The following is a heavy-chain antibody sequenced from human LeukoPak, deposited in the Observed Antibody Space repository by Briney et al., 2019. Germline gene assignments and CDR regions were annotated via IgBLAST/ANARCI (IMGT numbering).Heavy chain of an antibody. Sequence: GGSLRLSCAASGFTFSSYGMSWVRQAPGKGLEWVSVISGSGGSTYYADSVKGRFTISRDNSKNTLYLQMNSLRAEDTAVYYCAKDSLVAGFDYWGQETLVTVSS. CDR1: GFTFSSYG. J-gene: IGHJ4*02. CDR2: ISGSGGST. CDR3: AKDSLVAGFDY. V-gene: IGHV3-23*01.